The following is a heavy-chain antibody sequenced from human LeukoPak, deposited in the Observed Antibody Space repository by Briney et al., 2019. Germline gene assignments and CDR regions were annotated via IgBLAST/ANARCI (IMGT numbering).Heavy chain of an antibody. Sequence: GGSLRLSCAASGFIVSNNYMSWVRQAPGKGLEWVSVIYSGGTTYFADSVKGRFTISRDSSKNTLYLQMNSLRAEDTAVYYCARGGGYCSSTSCFDYWGQGTLVTVSS. CDR1: GFIVSNNY. CDR3: ARGGGYCSSTSCFDY. J-gene: IGHJ4*02. V-gene: IGHV3-53*01. D-gene: IGHD2-2*01. CDR2: IYSGGTT.